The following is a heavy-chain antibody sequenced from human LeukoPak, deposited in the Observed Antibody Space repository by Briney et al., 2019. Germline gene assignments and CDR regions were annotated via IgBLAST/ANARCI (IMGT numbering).Heavy chain of an antibody. V-gene: IGHV4-30-2*01. D-gene: IGHD2-2*02. J-gene: IGHJ4*02. Sequence: PSQTLSLTCTVSGGSISSGGYYWSWIRQPPGKGLEWIGYIYHSGSTYYNPSLKSRVTISVDRSKNHFSLKLSSVTAADTAVYYCARDWGGYCSSTSCYTDGFDYWGQGTLVTVSS. CDR1: GGSISSGGYY. CDR2: IYHSGST. CDR3: ARDWGGYCSSTSCYTDGFDY.